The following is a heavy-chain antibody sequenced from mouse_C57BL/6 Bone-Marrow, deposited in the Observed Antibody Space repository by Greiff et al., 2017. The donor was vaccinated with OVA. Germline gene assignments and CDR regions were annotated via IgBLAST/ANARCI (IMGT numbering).Heavy chain of an antibody. Sequence: QVQLQQSGPELVKPGASVKISCKASGYAFSSSWMNWVKQRPGKGLEWIGRIYPGDGDTNYNGKFKGKATLTADKSSSTAYMQLSSLTSEDSAVYFCERGGCYEDYGGGYWYFDVWGTGTTVTVSS. D-gene: IGHD2-4*01. CDR2: IYPGDGDT. CDR3: ERGGCYEDYGGGYWYFDV. V-gene: IGHV1-82*01. CDR1: GYAFSSSW. J-gene: IGHJ1*03.